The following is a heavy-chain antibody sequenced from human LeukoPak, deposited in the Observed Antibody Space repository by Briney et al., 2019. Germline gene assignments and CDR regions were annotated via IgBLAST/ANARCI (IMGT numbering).Heavy chain of an antibody. Sequence: SETLSLTCTVSGGSISSGGYYWSWIRQHPGKGLEWIGYIYYSGSTYYNPSLKSRVTISVDTSKNQFSLKLSSVTAADTAVYYCARGNYGDPGHYYYYYMDVWGKGTTVTVSS. D-gene: IGHD4-17*01. J-gene: IGHJ6*03. CDR3: ARGNYGDPGHYYYYYMDV. V-gene: IGHV4-31*03. CDR2: IYYSGST. CDR1: GGSISSGGYY.